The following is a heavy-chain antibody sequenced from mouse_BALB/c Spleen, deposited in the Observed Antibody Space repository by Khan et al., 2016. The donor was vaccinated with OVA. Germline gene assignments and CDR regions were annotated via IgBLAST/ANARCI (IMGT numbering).Heavy chain of an antibody. Sequence: QIQLVQSGPEMKKPGETVKISCKASGYTFTNYGMNWVKQSPGKALKWMGWINTFTGEPTYADDFKGRFAFSLETSANTASLQINNLKNEDTATYFFARPPYFSYSRDHWGQGTSVTVSS. CDR2: INTFTGEP. D-gene: IGHD2-12*01. V-gene: IGHV9-3-1*01. CDR1: GYTFTNYG. CDR3: ARPPYFSYSRDH. J-gene: IGHJ4*01.